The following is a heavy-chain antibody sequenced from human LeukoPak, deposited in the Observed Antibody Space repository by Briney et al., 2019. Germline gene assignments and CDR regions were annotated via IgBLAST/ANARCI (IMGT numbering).Heavy chain of an antibody. CDR1: GFTFISYD. J-gene: IGHJ4*02. CDR2: IDTAGGT. D-gene: IGHD2-2*01. CDR3: ARDKSTSCYYFDY. Sequence: GGSLRLSCAASGFTFISYDMHWVRQPTGKGLEWVSGIDTAGGTYYADSVKGRFTISRDNSNSTLYLQMNSLRAEDTAVYYCARDKSTSCYYFDYWGQGTLVTVSS. V-gene: IGHV3-13*04.